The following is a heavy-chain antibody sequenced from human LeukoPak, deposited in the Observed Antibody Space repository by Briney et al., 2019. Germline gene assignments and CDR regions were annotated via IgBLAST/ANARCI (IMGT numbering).Heavy chain of an antibody. CDR1: GYTFTSYD. Sequence: ASVKVSCRAFGYTFTSYDIFWVRQATGQGLEWMGWMSPNSGSTGSAQKFQGRITMTRDTSISTAYMELSSLRSDDTAVYFCARDRGTAYDAAGGYWGQGTLVTVSS. CDR3: ARDRGTAYDAAGGY. J-gene: IGHJ4*02. V-gene: IGHV1-8*01. CDR2: MSPNSGST. D-gene: IGHD5-12*01.